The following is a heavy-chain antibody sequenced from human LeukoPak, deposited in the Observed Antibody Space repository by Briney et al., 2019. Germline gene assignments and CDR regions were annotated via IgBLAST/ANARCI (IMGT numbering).Heavy chain of an antibody. CDR3: ARDDSIFGWNAFDI. Sequence: SQTLSLTCTVSGGSISSGDYYWTWIRQPPGKGLEWIGYIYYSGSTYYNPSLMSRVTISVDTSKNQFSLKLSSVTAADTAVYYCARDDSIFGWNAFDIWGQGTMVTVSS. J-gene: IGHJ3*02. CDR2: IYYSGST. V-gene: IGHV4-30-4*08. D-gene: IGHD3-22*01. CDR1: GGSISSGDYY.